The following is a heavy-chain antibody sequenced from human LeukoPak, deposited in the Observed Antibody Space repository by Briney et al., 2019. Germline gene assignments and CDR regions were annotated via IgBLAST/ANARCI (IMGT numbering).Heavy chain of an antibody. V-gene: IGHV4-39*01. CDR1: GGSISSNY. J-gene: IGHJ3*02. Sequence: SETLSLTCTVSGGSISSNYWGWIRQPPGKGLEWIGSIYFSGSPYYNPSLKSRVTMSVDTSKNQFSLKLSSVTAADTAVYYCARRRRIVGATPGAFDIWGQGTMVTVSS. CDR2: IYFSGSP. D-gene: IGHD1-26*01. CDR3: ARRRRIVGATPGAFDI.